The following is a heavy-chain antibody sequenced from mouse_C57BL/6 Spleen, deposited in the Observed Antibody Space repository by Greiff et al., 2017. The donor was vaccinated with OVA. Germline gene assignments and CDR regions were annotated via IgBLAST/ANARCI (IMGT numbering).Heavy chain of an antibody. Sequence: VQLQQSGAELVRPGASVKLSCKASGYTFTDYYINWVQQRPGQGLEWIARIYPGSGNTYYNEKFKGKSTMTAEKYSSTDYMQLSSRTSEDSAVYICARSGGINYYAMDYWGQGTTVTVSS. CDR3: ARSGGINYYAMDY. J-gene: IGHJ4*01. D-gene: IGHD3-2*02. CDR1: GYTFTDYY. V-gene: IGHV1-76*01. CDR2: IYPGSGNT.